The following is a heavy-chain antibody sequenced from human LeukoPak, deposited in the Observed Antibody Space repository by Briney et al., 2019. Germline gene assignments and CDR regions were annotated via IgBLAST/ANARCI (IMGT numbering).Heavy chain of an antibody. Sequence: GGSLRLSCATSGFTFSSYWMSWVRQAPGKGLEWVANIKQDGSEKYYVDSVKGRFTISRDNAKNSLYLRMNSLRAEDTAVYYCARDHLTYGDYLTLPDYWGQGTLVTVSS. CDR1: GFTFSSYW. J-gene: IGHJ4*02. D-gene: IGHD4-17*01. CDR2: IKQDGSEK. V-gene: IGHV3-7*01. CDR3: ARDHLTYGDYLTLPDY.